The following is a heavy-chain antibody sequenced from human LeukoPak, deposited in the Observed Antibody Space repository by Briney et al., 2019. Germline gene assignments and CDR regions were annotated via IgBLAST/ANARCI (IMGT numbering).Heavy chain of an antibody. V-gene: IGHV3-33*08. CDR3: ARGNYDSSGYLDY. Sequence: GGSLRLSCAASGFTFSSYVMNWVRQAPGKGLEWVAVIWYDGSNKYYVDSVKGRFTISRDNSKNTLFLQMNSLRAEDTAVYYCARGNYDSSGYLDYWGQGTLVTVSS. J-gene: IGHJ4*02. CDR1: GFTFSSYV. CDR2: IWYDGSNK. D-gene: IGHD3-22*01.